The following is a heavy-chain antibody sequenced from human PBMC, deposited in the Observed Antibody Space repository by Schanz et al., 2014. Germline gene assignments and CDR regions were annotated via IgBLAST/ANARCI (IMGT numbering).Heavy chain of an antibody. V-gene: IGHV3-53*01. CDR2: IYTNDDT. J-gene: IGHJ4*02. CDR3: ARAPHYCSRISCYSAYFDS. D-gene: IGHD2-2*01. Sequence: EVQLVESGGGLIQSGGSLRLSCAASDFSVSNYYMNWVRQAPGKRLEWVSVIYTNDDTSYADPVKGRFTISRDNSKNTVYLQMNALRADDSAVYYCARAPHYCSRISCYSAYFDSWGQGTLVTVSS. CDR1: DFSVSNYY.